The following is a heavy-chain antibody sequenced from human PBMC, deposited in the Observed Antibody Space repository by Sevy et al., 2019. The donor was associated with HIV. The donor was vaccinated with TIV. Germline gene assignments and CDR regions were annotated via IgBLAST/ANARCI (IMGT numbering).Heavy chain of an antibody. J-gene: IGHJ6*02. CDR3: ARISIYYDILTGYYFNYYYGMDV. V-gene: IGHV1-18*04. D-gene: IGHD3-9*01. CDR1: GYTFTSYG. CDR2: ISAYNGNT. Sequence: ASVKVSCKASGYTFTSYGISWVRQAPGQGLEWMGWISAYNGNTNYAQKLQGRVTMTTDTSTSTAYIELRSLRSDDTAVYYCARISIYYDILTGYYFNYYYGMDVWGQGTTVTVSS.